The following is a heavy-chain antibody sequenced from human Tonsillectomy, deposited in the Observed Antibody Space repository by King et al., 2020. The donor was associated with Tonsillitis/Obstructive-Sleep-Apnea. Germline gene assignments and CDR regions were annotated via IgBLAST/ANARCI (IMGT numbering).Heavy chain of an antibody. J-gene: IGHJ4*02. CDR2: IYWDDDK. D-gene: IGHD3-10*01. V-gene: IGHV2-5*02. Sequence: TLKESGPTLVKPTQTLTLTCTFSGFSLSTSGVGVGWIRQPPGKALEWLALIYWDDDKRYSPSLKSRLTITKDTSKNQVVLTMTNMDPVDTATYYCAHRHSYTSGTYYTVDYFDYWGQGTLVTVSS. CDR1: GFSLSTSGVG. CDR3: AHRHSYTSGTYYTVDYFDY.